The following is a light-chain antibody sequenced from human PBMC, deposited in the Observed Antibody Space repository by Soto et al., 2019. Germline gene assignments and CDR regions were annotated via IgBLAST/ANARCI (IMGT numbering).Light chain of an antibody. V-gene: IGKV3-20*01. CDR3: QQYGSSPPYT. CDR1: QSVSSGY. Sequence: EIVLTQSPDTLSLSPGERATLSCRASQSVSSGYLAWYQQKPGQAPRLLIYGASSRATGIPDRFSGSGSGTDFSLTISRLEPEDFAVYYCQQYGSSPPYTFGQGTKLEIK. J-gene: IGKJ2*01. CDR2: GAS.